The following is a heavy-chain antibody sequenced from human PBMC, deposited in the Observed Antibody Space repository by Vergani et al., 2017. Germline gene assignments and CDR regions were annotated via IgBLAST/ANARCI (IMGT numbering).Heavy chain of an antibody. D-gene: IGHD3-9*01. CDR1: GFTFSSYS. J-gene: IGHJ6*02. CDR2: ISSSSSYI. CDR3: AREVVSDIWTGYYPYYYYYGMDV. V-gene: IGHV3-21*01. Sequence: EVQLVESGGGLVKPGGSLRLSCAASGFTFSSYSMNWVRQAPGKGLEWVSSISSSSSYIYYADSVKGRFTISRDNAKNSLYLQMNSLRAEDTAVYYCAREVVSDIWTGYYPYYYYYGMDVWGQGTTVTVSS.